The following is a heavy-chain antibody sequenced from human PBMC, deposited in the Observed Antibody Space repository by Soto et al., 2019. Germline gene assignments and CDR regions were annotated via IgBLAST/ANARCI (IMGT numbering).Heavy chain of an antibody. V-gene: IGHV1-8*01. CDR3: ARMEKFGSSNWFDP. Sequence: XSVKVSCKAFGYRFTNNDFIWVRQATGQGLEWMGWMNPGSGDTGYAQKFQGRVTMTRDISIATAYMELSSLRSDDTAIYYCARMEKFGSSNWFDPWGQGTLVTVSS. CDR2: MNPGSGDT. CDR1: GYRFTNND. J-gene: IGHJ5*02. D-gene: IGHD3-10*01.